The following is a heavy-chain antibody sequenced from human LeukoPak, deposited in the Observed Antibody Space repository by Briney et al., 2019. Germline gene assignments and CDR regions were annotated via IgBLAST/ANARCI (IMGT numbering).Heavy chain of an antibody. CDR2: IYYSGST. CDR1: GGSISSYY. CDR3: ARRNIAAAPSGSGYYYYGMDV. J-gene: IGHJ6*02. Sequence: SETLSLTCTVSGGSISSYYWSWIRQPPGKGLEWIGYIYYSGSTNYNPSLKSRVTISVDTSKNQFSLKLSSVTAADTAVYYCARRNIAAAPSGSGYYYYGMDVWGQGTTGTVSS. D-gene: IGHD6-13*01. V-gene: IGHV4-59*08.